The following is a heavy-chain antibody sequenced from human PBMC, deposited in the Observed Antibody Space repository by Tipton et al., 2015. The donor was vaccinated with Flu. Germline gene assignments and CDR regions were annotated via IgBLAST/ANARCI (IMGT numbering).Heavy chain of an antibody. Sequence: SLRLSCTASGFTFSSYEMNWVRQAPGEGLEWLSHIAPSGGTKYYADSVKGRFTISRDNAKNSLYLHMKSLRAEDTAVYYCTRGFIRLCDYWGQGTLVTVSS. CDR2: IAPSGGTK. V-gene: IGHV3-48*03. J-gene: IGHJ4*02. CDR3: TRGFIRLCDY. D-gene: IGHD3-16*01. CDR1: GFTFSSYE.